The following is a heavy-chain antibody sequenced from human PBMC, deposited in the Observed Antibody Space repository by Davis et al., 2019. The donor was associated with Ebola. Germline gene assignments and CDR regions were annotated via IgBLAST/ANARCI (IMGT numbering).Heavy chain of an antibody. CDR1: GGPMNSQF. CDR2: IYYSGST. CDR3: ARGAVTYDRNWRVTHFDL. J-gene: IGHJ4*02. Sequence: PGGSLRLSCSVSGGPMNSQFWGWIRQPPGKGLEWIGYIYYSGSTTFNPSLRSRVALSLDPSKNQFSLNLRSVTAADTATYYCARGAVTYDRNWRVTHFDLWGQGTLVPVSS. V-gene: IGHV4-59*11. D-gene: IGHD3-3*01.